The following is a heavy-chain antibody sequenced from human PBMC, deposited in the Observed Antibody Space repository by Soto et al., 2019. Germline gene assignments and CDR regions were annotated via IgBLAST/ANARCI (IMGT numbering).Heavy chain of an antibody. Sequence: PSETLSLTCAVSGGSISSGGYSWTWIRQPPGKGLEWIGYIYHSGSTNYNPSLKSRVTISVDTSKNQFSLKLSSVTAADTAVYYCARASIDYGDYEFYYYYGMDVWGQGTTVTVSS. CDR2: IYHSGST. CDR3: ARASIDYGDYEFYYYYGMDV. V-gene: IGHV4-30-2*01. CDR1: GGSISSGGYS. J-gene: IGHJ6*02. D-gene: IGHD4-17*01.